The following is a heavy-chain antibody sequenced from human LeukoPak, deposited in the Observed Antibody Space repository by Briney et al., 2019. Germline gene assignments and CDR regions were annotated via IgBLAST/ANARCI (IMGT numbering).Heavy chain of an antibody. V-gene: IGHV3-9*01. Sequence: GRSLRLSCAASGFTFDDYAMHWVRQAPGKGLEWVSGISWNSGSIGYADSVKGRFTISRDNAKNSLYLQMNSLRAEDTALYYCAKDMGGGRLVRFYFDYWGQGTPVTVSS. CDR1: GFTFDDYA. CDR2: ISWNSGSI. D-gene: IGHD6-19*01. CDR3: AKDMGGGRLVRFYFDY. J-gene: IGHJ4*02.